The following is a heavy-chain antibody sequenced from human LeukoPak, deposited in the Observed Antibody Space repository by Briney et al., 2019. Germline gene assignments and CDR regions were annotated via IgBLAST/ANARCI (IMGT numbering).Heavy chain of an antibody. CDR1: GFTFNIYE. Sequence: GGSLRLSCAASGFTFNIYEMNWVRQAPGKGLVWVSRSNSDGSSTSYADSVKGRFTISRDNAKNTLYLQMNSLRAEDTAVYYCARGTHASDMWGQGTMVTVSS. V-gene: IGHV3-74*01. D-gene: IGHD1-1*01. CDR2: SNSDGSST. CDR3: ARGTHASDM. J-gene: IGHJ3*02.